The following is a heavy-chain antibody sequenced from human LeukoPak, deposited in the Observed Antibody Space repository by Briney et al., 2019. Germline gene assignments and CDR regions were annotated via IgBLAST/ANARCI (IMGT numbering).Heavy chain of an antibody. D-gene: IGHD5-18*01. V-gene: IGHV3-66*01. J-gene: IGHJ5*02. CDR2: IYSDGST. Sequence: GGSLRLSCAASGFTFSSYGMHWVRQAPGKGLECVSVIYSDGSTYYADSVKGRFIISRDNSKNTMYLQMNSLRVEDTAVYYCARGYRYADRWGQGTLVTVSS. CDR1: GFTFSSYG. CDR3: ARGYRYADR.